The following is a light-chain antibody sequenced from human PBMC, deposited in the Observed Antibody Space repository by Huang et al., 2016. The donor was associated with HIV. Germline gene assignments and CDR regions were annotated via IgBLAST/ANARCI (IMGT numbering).Light chain of an antibody. V-gene: IGKV3D-11*02. J-gene: IGKJ5*01. Sequence: EIVLTQSPATLSLSPGERATLSCRASQSVRSYLAWYQQKPGQAPRLLIYDASNRATGIPARFSGSGPGTDFTLTISSLEPEDFAVYYCQQRSNWPFTFGQGTRLEIK. CDR1: QSVRSY. CDR3: QQRSNWPFT. CDR2: DAS.